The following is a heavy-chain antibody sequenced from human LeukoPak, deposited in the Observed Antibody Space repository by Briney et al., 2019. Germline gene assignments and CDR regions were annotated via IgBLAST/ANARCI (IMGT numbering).Heavy chain of an antibody. CDR3: AKDQGYYYDSSGSDY. CDR1: GFTFSSHA. V-gene: IGHV3-23*01. CDR2: ISGSGGGT. Sequence: PGGSLRLSCAASGFTFSSHAMSWVRQAPGKGLEWVSAISGSGGGTYYADSVKGRFTISRDNSKNTLNLQMNSLRAEDTAVYYCAKDQGYYYDSSGSDYWGQGTLVTVSS. D-gene: IGHD3-22*01. J-gene: IGHJ4*02.